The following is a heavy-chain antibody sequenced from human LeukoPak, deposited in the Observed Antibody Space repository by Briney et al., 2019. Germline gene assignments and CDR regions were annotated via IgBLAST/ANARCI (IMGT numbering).Heavy chain of an antibody. J-gene: IGHJ4*02. Sequence: GGSLRLSCAASGFAFSSYGMHWVRQAPGKGLEWVAVISYDGSNKYYADSVKGRFTISRDNSKNTLYLQMNSLRAEDTAVYYCAKTGFGYSYGTYINYFDYWGQGTLVTVSS. CDR3: AKTGFGYSYGTYINYFDY. V-gene: IGHV3-30*18. CDR2: ISYDGSNK. D-gene: IGHD5-18*01. CDR1: GFAFSSYG.